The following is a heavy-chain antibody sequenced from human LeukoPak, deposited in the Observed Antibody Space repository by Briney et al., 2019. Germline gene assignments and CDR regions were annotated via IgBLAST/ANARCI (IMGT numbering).Heavy chain of an antibody. CDR1: GGSFSGYY. D-gene: IGHD6-13*01. V-gene: IGHV4-34*01. J-gene: IGHJ4*02. CDR3: ARETGYSSSWYPFDY. CDR2: INHSGST. Sequence: SETLSLTCAVYGGSFSGYYWSWIRQPAGKGLEWIGEINHSGSTNYNPSLKSRVTISVDTSKNQFSLKLSSVTAADTAVYYCARETGYSSSWYPFDYWGQGTLVTVSS.